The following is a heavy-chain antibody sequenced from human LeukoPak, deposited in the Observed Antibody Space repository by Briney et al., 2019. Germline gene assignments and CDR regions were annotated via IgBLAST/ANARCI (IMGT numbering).Heavy chain of an antibody. V-gene: IGHV3-23*01. D-gene: IGHD3-22*01. CDR2: ISGSGGST. J-gene: IGHJ4*02. CDR1: GFTFISYA. CDR3: AKAGADLYYYDSSGYNDY. Sequence: GGSLRLSCAASGFTFISYAMSWVRQAPGKGLEWVSAISGSGGSTYYADSVKGRFTISRDNSKNTLYLQMNSLRAEDTAVYYCAKAGADLYYYDSSGYNDYWGQGTLVTVSS.